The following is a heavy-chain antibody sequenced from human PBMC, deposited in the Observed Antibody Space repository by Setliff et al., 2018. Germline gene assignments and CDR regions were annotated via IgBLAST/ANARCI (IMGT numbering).Heavy chain of an antibody. CDR2: ISTNTGNP. D-gene: IGHD2-2*01. CDR1: GYTFSSYA. Sequence: GASVKVSCKASGYTFSSYAMNWVRQAPGQGLEWMGWISTNTGNPTYAQGFTGRFVFSLDTSVSTAYLQISSLKAEDTAVYYCARDLGYCSTTSCHGDWFDPWGQGTLVTVSS. J-gene: IGHJ5*02. CDR3: ARDLGYCSTTSCHGDWFDP. V-gene: IGHV7-4-1*02.